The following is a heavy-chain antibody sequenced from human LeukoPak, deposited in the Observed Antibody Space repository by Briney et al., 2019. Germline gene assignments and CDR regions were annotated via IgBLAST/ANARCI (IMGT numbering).Heavy chain of an antibody. CDR2: INPKSGGT. CDR1: GYTFTAYY. CDR3: ARPSGSSGGRMDV. V-gene: IGHV1-2*02. Sequence: ASVSVSCKASGYTFTAYYMHWVRQAPGQGLDWMGWINPKSGGTNFAQNFQGRVTMTRDTSISTAYMELSGLRSDDTAVYYCARPSGSSGGRMDVWGEGTTVTVSS. J-gene: IGHJ6*04. D-gene: IGHD3-10*01.